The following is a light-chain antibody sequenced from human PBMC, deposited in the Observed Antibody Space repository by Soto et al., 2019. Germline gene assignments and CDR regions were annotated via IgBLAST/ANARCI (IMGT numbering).Light chain of an antibody. J-gene: IGLJ2*01. CDR1: SSNIGSHT. CDR3: AAWDDSLNGVV. V-gene: IGLV1-44*01. Sequence: QSVLTQPPSASGTPGQRVTIPCSGSSSNIGSHTVNWYQQLPGTAPRLLIYSNTQRPSGVPDRFSGSKSGTSASLAISGLQSEYEADYCCAAWDDSLNGVVFGGGTQLTVL. CDR2: SNT.